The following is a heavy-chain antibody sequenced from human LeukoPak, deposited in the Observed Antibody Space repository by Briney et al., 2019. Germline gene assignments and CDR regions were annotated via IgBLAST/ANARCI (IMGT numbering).Heavy chain of an antibody. J-gene: IGHJ5*02. CDR1: GGSISSGGYY. CDR2: IYYSGST. V-gene: IGHV4-31*03. D-gene: IGHD2-8*01. Sequence: SQTLSLTCTVSGGSISSGGYYWSWIRQHPGKGLEWIGYIYYSGSTYYSPSLKSRVTISVDTSKNQFSLKLSSVTAADTAVYYCAREMDPDNWFDPWGQGTLVTVSS. CDR3: AREMDPDNWFDP.